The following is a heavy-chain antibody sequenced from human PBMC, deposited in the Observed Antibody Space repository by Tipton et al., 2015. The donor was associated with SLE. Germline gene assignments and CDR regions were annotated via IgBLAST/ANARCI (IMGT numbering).Heavy chain of an antibody. CDR2: VYYTRGT. V-gene: IGHV4-59*02. D-gene: IGHD7-27*01. J-gene: IGHJ4*02. CDR1: GASVGTYC. CDR3: ARGRPLGQFDY. Sequence: TLSLTCIVSGASVGTYCWNWLRQSPGKGLEWIGSVYYTRGTNSNYNPSLESRVTISLDTSKNHFSLKLSSVTAADTAVYYCARGRPLGQFDYWGQGTLATVSS.